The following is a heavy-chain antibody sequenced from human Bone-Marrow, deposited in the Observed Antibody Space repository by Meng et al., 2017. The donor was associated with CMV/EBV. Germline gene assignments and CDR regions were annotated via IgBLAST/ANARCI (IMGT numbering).Heavy chain of an antibody. CDR2: INPNSGGT. J-gene: IGHJ5*02. Sequence: QVQLVQSGAEVKKPGAAVKVSCXASGYTFTGYYTHWVRQAPGQGLEWMGWINPNSGGTNYAQKFQGRVTMTRDTSISTAYMELSRLRSDDTAVYYCARPLSSTSRNWFDPWGQGTLVTGLL. D-gene: IGHD2-2*01. V-gene: IGHV1-2*02. CDR1: GYTFTGYY. CDR3: ARPLSSTSRNWFDP.